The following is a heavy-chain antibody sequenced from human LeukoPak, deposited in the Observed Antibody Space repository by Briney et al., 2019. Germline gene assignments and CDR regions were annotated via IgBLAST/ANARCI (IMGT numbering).Heavy chain of an antibody. J-gene: IGHJ6*02. CDR1: GGTFSSYA. CDR3: ARVPSMVRGVIPRSEYYYYGMDV. D-gene: IGHD3-10*01. Sequence: GASVKVSCKASGGTFSSYAISWVRQAPGQGLEWMGWISAYSGNTNYAQKLQGRVTMTTDTSTSTAYMELRSLRSDDTAVYYCARVPSMVRGVIPRSEYYYYGMDVWGQGTTVTVSS. V-gene: IGHV1-18*01. CDR2: ISAYSGNT.